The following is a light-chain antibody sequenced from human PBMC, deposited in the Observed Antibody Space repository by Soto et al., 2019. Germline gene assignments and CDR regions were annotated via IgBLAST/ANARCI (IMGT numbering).Light chain of an antibody. CDR2: DVT. CDR1: SSDVGGYNY. Sequence: QSALTQPRSVSGSPGQSVAISCTGTSSDVGGYNYVSWYQQHPGKAPKLIIYDVTKRPSGVPDRFSGSSSGNTASLTISGPQAEDEADYFCCSYPGSYSYVFGTGTKVTVL. V-gene: IGLV2-11*01. CDR3: CSYPGSYSYV. J-gene: IGLJ1*01.